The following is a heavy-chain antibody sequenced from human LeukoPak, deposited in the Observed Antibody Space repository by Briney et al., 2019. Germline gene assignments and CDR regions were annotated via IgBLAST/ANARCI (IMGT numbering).Heavy chain of an antibody. CDR2: ISSSSSYI. CDR3: AKDVGYYYDSSGYHY. Sequence: GGSLRLSCAASGFTFSSYSMNWVRQAPGKGLEWVSSISSSSSYIYYADSVKGRFTISRDNSKNTLYLQMNSLRAEDTAVYYCAKDVGYYYDSSGYHYWGQGTLVTVSS. J-gene: IGHJ4*02. V-gene: IGHV3-21*04. CDR1: GFTFSSYS. D-gene: IGHD3-22*01.